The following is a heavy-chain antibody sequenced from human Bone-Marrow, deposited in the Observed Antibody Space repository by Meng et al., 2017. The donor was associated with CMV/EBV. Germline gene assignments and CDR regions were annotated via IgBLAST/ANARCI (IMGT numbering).Heavy chain of an antibody. CDR1: GYTFTSYD. J-gene: IGHJ5*02. D-gene: IGHD1-26*01. V-gene: IGHV1-8*01. CDR2: MNPNSGNT. CDR3: ARGSSWELRINWFDP. Sequence: ASVKVSCKASGYTFTSYDINWVRQATGQGLEWMGWMNPNSGNTGYAQKFQGRVTMTRNTSISTAYMELSSLRSEDTAVYYCARGSSWELRINWFDPWGQGTLVTVSS.